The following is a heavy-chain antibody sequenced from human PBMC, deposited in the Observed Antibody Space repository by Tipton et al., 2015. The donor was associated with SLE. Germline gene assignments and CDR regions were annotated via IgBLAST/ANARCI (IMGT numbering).Heavy chain of an antibody. D-gene: IGHD6-13*01. CDR1: GGSMDSGGYS. CDR3: ARRIAGVEFFDS. Sequence: LRLSCSVSGGSMDSGGYSWTWIRQHPGKGLEWIAYIYFTGDTYYNPSLKSRVTMSVDTSDNKFSLKLSSVTAADTAIYYCARRIAGVEFFDSGGQGTLITVSS. V-gene: IGHV4-31*03. J-gene: IGHJ4*02. CDR2: IYFTGDT.